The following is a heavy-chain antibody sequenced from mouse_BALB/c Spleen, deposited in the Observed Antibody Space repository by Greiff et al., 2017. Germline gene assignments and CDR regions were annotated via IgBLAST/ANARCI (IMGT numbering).Heavy chain of an antibody. CDR1: GFTFSSFG. CDR2: ISSGSSTI. D-gene: IGHD1-2*01. Sequence: EVQLVESGGGLVQPGGSRKLSCAASGFTFSSFGMHWVRQAPEKGLEWVAYISSGSSTIYYADTVKGRFTISRDNPKNTLFLQMTSLRSEDTAMYYCARGALRPFAYWGQGTLVTVSA. CDR3: ARGALRPFAY. J-gene: IGHJ3*01. V-gene: IGHV5-17*02.